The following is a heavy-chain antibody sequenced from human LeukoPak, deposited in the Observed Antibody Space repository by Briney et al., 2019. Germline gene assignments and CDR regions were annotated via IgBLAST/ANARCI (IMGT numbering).Heavy chain of an antibody. J-gene: IGHJ4*02. CDR1: GFTFSSYS. CDR2: ISSSSSYI. Sequence: GGCLRPSCAASGFTFSSYSMNWVRQAPGKGLEWVSSISSSSSYIYYADSVKGRFTISRDNAKNSLYLQMNSLRAEDTAVYYCARDTATVTDYWGQGTLVTVSS. V-gene: IGHV3-21*01. D-gene: IGHD4-17*01. CDR3: ARDTATVTDY.